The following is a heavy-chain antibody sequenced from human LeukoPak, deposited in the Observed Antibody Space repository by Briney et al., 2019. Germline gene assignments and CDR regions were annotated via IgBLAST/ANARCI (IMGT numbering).Heavy chain of an antibody. D-gene: IGHD6-6*01. Sequence: GGSLRLSCAASGFTFSSYAMSWVRQAPGKGLEWVSAISGSGGSTYYADSVKGRFTISRDNSKNTLYLQMNSLRAEDTAVYYCAKDYVAARSEGDWFDPWGQGTLVTVSS. CDR3: AKDYVAARSEGDWFDP. CDR2: ISGSGGST. CDR1: GFTFSSYA. J-gene: IGHJ5*02. V-gene: IGHV3-23*01.